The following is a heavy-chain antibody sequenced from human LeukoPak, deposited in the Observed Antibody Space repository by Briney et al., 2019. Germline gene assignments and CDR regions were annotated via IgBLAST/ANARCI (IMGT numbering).Heavy chain of an antibody. V-gene: IGHV4-59*01. D-gene: IGHD7-27*01. CDR3: ARAPLTGRYFDY. CDR1: GVSISPYY. CDR2: IYYSGST. Sequence: SETLSLTCAVSGVSISPYYWAWIRQPPGKGLEWIGYIYYSGSTNYNPSLKSRVTISVDTSKNQFSLKLSSVTAADTAVYYCARAPLTGRYFDYWGQGTLVTVSS. J-gene: IGHJ4*02.